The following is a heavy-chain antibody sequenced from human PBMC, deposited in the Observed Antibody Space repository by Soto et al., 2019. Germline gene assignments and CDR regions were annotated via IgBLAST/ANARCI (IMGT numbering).Heavy chain of an antibody. D-gene: IGHD1-7*01. CDR3: ARDSPTYNWNFGPFDY. Sequence: EASVKVSCKASGYTFTSYAMHWVRQAPGQRLEWMGWINAGNGNTKYSQKFQGRVTITRDTSASTAYMELSSLRSEDTAVYYCARDSPTYNWNFGPFDYWGQGTLVTVSS. V-gene: IGHV1-3*01. J-gene: IGHJ4*02. CDR2: INAGNGNT. CDR1: GYTFTSYA.